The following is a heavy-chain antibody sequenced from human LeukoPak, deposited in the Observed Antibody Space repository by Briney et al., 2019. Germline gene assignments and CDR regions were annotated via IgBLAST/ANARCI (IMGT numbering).Heavy chain of an antibody. J-gene: IGHJ4*02. CDR1: GYSFTTYY. CDR2: INPNSGGT. D-gene: IGHD1-7*01. V-gene: IGHV1-2*06. CDR3: VRETGSTTEYFDY. Sequence: GASVKVSCKASGYSFTTYYIHWVRQAPGQGLEWMGRINPNSGGTKYTQKFQGRVTMTRDTSIGTAYMELSSLSSDDTALYYCVRETGSTTEYFDYWGRGTLVTVTS.